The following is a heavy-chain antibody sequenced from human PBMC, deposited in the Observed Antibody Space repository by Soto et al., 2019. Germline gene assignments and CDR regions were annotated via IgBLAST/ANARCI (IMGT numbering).Heavy chain of an antibody. V-gene: IGHV3-30*18. Sequence: GGSLRLSCETSGLTFSSHAMTWVRQAPGKGLEWVAVISYDGSNKYYADSVKGRFTISRDNSKNTLYLQMNSLRAEDTAVYYCAKAPWFGELLSYFDYWGQGTQVTVS. CDR1: GLTFSSHA. CDR3: AKAPWFGELLSYFDY. D-gene: IGHD3-10*01. CDR2: ISYDGSNK. J-gene: IGHJ4*02.